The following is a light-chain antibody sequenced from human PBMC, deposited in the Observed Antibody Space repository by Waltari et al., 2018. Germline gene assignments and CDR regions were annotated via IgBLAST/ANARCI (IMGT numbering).Light chain of an antibody. CDR2: GAS. CDR1: QSVSSNY. Sequence: EIVLTPSPGTLSLSPGERATLSCRASQSVSSNYLAWYQQKPGQAPRLLIYGASSRATGIPDVFSGSGSGTDFTLTISRLEPEDFAVYYCQQYGSSPQTFGQGTKVEIK. CDR3: QQYGSSPQT. V-gene: IGKV3-20*01. J-gene: IGKJ1*01.